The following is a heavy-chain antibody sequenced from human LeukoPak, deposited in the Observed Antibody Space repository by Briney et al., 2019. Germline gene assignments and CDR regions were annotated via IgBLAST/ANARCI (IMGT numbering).Heavy chain of an antibody. J-gene: IGHJ4*02. CDR1: GFTFSNFL. D-gene: IGHD1-26*01. CDR2: ISGSGGDT. CDR3: AKKGATTGDFDY. V-gene: IGHV3-23*01. Sequence: GGSLRLSCAASGFTFSNFLMTWVRQAPGKGPEWVSAISGSGGDTYYADSVKGRLTISRDNSKNTLYLQMNSLRAEDTAVYYCAKKGATTGDFDYWGQGTLVTVSS.